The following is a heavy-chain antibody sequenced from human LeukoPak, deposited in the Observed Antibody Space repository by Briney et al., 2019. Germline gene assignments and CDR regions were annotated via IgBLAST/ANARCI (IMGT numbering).Heavy chain of an antibody. CDR2: IKEEGSEK. CDR3: ARDSSAAPHSY. V-gene: IGHV3-7*01. J-gene: IGHJ4*02. D-gene: IGHD2-15*01. CDR1: GFTLSGYL. Sequence: PGGPLRLTCAASGFTLSGYLMSWIRQAPGKGLEWVANIKEEGSEKYYVDSVKGRFIISRDNAKNSLYLQMNSLRAEDTAVYYCARDSSAAPHSYWGQGTLVTVFS.